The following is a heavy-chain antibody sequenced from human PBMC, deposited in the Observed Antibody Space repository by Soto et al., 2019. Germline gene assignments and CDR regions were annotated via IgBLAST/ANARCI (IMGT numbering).Heavy chain of an antibody. Sequence: SETLSLTCTVSGGSISSYYWSWIRQPPGKGLEWIGYIYYSGSTNYNPSLKSRVTISVDTSKNQFSLKLSSVTAADTAVYYCARAAVPYYDFWSGYEEAVRNWFDPCGPAPLVTLSS. V-gene: IGHV4-59*01. CDR2: IYYSGST. CDR1: GGSISSYY. D-gene: IGHD3-3*01. CDR3: ARAAVPYYDFWSGYEEAVRNWFDP. J-gene: IGHJ5*02.